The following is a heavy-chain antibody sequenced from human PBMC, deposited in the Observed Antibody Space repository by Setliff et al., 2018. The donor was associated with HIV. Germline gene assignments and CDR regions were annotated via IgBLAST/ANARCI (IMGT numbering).Heavy chain of an antibody. Sequence: GGSLRLSCAASGFTFSYFYMSWVRQAPGKGLEWVANINQDGSEENYVDSVKGRFTISRDNAKNSLYLQMNSLRAEDTAVYYCVRDGGSTSWNFLYYYGMDVWGQGTTVTVSS. D-gene: IGHD2-2*01. CDR1: GFTFSYFY. J-gene: IGHJ6*02. CDR3: VRDGGSTSWNFLYYYGMDV. V-gene: IGHV3-7*01. CDR2: INQDGSEE.